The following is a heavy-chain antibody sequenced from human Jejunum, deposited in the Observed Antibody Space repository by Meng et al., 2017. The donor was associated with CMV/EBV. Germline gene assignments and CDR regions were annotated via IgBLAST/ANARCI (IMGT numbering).Heavy chain of an antibody. CDR1: TNYV. CDR2: SIPILGVA. J-gene: IGHJ6*02. D-gene: IGHD3-3*01. Sequence: TNYVIGWLRQAPGQGLEWLGGSIPILGVANYAQKFQGRITITADKSTSTAYMELSSLRSEDTAVFYCASGTIFGVVTPYYYGLDVWGQGTTVTVSS. V-gene: IGHV1-69*10. CDR3: ASGTIFGVVTPYYYGLDV.